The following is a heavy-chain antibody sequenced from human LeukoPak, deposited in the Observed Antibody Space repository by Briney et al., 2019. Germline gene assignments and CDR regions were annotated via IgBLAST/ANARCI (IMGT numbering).Heavy chain of an antibody. CDR2: INQDGTEK. CDR3: ARGALIAAAGRW. D-gene: IGHD6-13*01. V-gene: IGHV3-7*03. Sequence: GGSLRLSCAASGFTFSSYWMSWVRQAPGEGLEWVANINQDGTEKAYVDSVRGRFTISRDNAKNSLFLQMNSLRAEDTAVYYCARGALIAAAGRWWGEGTLVTVSS. J-gene: IGHJ4*02. CDR1: GFTFSSYW.